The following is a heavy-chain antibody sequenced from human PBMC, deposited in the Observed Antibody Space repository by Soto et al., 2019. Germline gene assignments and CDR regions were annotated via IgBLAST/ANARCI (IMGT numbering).Heavy chain of an antibody. D-gene: IGHD6-6*01. CDR3: ARDLLAARLPPLYYFDY. Sequence: GASVKVSCKASGYTFTSYYMHWVRQAPGQGLEWMGIINPSGGSTSYAQKFQGRVTMTRDTSTSTVYMELSSLRSEDTAVYYCARDLLAARLPPLYYFDYWGQGTLVTV. CDR2: INPSGGST. V-gene: IGHV1-46*01. CDR1: GYTFTSYY. J-gene: IGHJ4*02.